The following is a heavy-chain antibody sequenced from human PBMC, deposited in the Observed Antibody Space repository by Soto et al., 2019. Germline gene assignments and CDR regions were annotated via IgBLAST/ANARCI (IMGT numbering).Heavy chain of an antibody. CDR1: GFTVSTYG. V-gene: IGHV3-30*03. D-gene: IGHD2-21*01. CDR2: ISRDGGTK. Sequence: QVQLVESGGGVVQPGRSLRLSCAASGFTVSTYGMHWVRQAPGKGLEWVAVISRDGGTKYYADSVKGRFTISRDNSRNTLIVEIKTVCDDAMAAYDCMGEVATGYWGQGTLVTVSS. J-gene: IGHJ4*02. CDR3: MGEVATGY.